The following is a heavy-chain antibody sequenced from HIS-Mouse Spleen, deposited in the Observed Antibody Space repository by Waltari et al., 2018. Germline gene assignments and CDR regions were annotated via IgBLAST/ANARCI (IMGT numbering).Heavy chain of an antibody. D-gene: IGHD7-27*01. J-gene: IGHJ3*02. Sequence: GQGLEWMGWINPNSGGTNYAQKFQGRVTMTRDTSISTAYMELSRLRSDDTAVYYCARVGLGIAFDIWGQGTMVTVSS. V-gene: IGHV1-2*02. CDR3: ARVGLGIAFDI. CDR2: INPNSGGT.